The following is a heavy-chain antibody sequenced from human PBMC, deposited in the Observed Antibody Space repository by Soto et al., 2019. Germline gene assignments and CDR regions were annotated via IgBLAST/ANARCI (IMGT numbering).Heavy chain of an antibody. J-gene: IGHJ6*02. Sequence: GASVKVSCKASGYTFTSYYMHWVRQAPGQGLEWMGIINPSGGSTSYAQKFQGRVTMTRDTSTSTVYTELSSLRSEDTAVYYCARGQVGYSYGARYGMDVRGQGTTVTVSS. CDR2: INPSGGST. CDR1: GYTFTSYY. CDR3: ARGQVGYSYGARYGMDV. D-gene: IGHD5-18*01. V-gene: IGHV1-46*03.